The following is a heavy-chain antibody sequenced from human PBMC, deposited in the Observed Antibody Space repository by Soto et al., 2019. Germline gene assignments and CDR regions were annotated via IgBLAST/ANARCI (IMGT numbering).Heavy chain of an antibody. CDR2: LYSGGST. Sequence: PGGSLRLSCAASGFTVSSYYMSWVRQAPGKGLEWVSVLYSGGSTYYIDSVKGRFTISRDNSKNTLYLQMDSLRAEDSAVYYCAREQGNGFFHGAFDLWGQGTMVTGSS. J-gene: IGHJ3*01. CDR3: AREQGNGFFHGAFDL. CDR1: GFTVSSYY. V-gene: IGHV3-53*01. D-gene: IGHD3-3*01.